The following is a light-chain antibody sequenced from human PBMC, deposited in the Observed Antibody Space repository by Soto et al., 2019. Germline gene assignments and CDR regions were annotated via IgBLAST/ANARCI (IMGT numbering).Light chain of an antibody. Sequence: QSVLTQPPSMSAAPGQKDTISCSGSRSSIGDNYVSWYQHLPGTAPKLLIYETNKRPSGIPDRFSGSKSGTSATLGITGLQTGDEADYYCGSWDSSLSADVFGTGTKLTVL. J-gene: IGLJ1*01. CDR3: GSWDSSLSADV. CDR2: ETN. V-gene: IGLV1-51*02. CDR1: RSSIGDNY.